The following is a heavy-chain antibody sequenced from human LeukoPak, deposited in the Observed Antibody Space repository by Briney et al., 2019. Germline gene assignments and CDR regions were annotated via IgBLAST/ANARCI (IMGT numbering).Heavy chain of an antibody. J-gene: IGHJ4*02. CDR3: ARARNSDYFDY. Sequence: GGSLRLSCAASGFTFSSYAMHWVRQAPGMGLEWVSTISGSGDSTYYAETVKGRFTISRDNSKNTLYLQMNSLRAEDTAVYYCARARNSDYFDYWGQGTLVTVSS. V-gene: IGHV3-23*01. D-gene: IGHD4-23*01. CDR1: GFTFSSYA. CDR2: ISGSGDST.